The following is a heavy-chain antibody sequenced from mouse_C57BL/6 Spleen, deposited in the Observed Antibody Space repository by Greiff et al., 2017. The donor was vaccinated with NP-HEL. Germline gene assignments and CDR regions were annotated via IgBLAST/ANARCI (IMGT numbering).Heavy chain of an antibody. CDR2: INPNNGGT. J-gene: IGHJ4*01. Sequence: EVQLQQSGPELVKPGASVKISCKASGYTFTDYYMNWVKQSHGKSLEWIGDINPNNGGTSYNQKFKGKATLTVDKSSSTAYMELRSLTSEDSAVFYCARGYKYVYCDVVHGCKGPSDTVPS. CDR3: ARGYKYVYCDVVH. CDR1: GYTFTDYY. V-gene: IGHV1-26*01. D-gene: IGHD5-1-1*01.